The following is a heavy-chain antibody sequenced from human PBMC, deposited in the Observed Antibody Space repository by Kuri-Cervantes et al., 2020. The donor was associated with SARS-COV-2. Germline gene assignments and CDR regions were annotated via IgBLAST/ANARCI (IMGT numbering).Heavy chain of an antibody. CDR3: VKSITVSGTGFDY. V-gene: IGHV3-64*01. J-gene: IGHJ4*02. D-gene: IGHD6-19*01. Sequence: GESLKISCAASGFTFSSYAMHWVRQAPGKGLEYVSAISSNGGSTYYANSVKGRFTISRDDAKNSLSLQMNSLRAEDTAVYYCVKSITVSGTGFDYWGQGALVTVSS. CDR2: ISSNGGST. CDR1: GFTFSSYA.